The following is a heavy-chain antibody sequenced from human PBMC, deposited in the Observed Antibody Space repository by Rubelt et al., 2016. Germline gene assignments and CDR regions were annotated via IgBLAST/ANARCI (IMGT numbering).Heavy chain of an antibody. CDR3: ARAGVTTADAFDI. J-gene: IGHJ3*02. Sequence: QVQLVQSGAEVKKPGASVKVSCKASGYTFTSYYMHWVRQAPGQGLEWMGIINPSGGSTSYAQKFQGRVTMTRETSTSTVYMELSSLRSEDTAVYYCARAGVTTADAFDIWGQGTMVTVSS. CDR1: GYTFTSYY. V-gene: IGHV1-46*01. D-gene: IGHD4-11*01. CDR2: INPSGGST.